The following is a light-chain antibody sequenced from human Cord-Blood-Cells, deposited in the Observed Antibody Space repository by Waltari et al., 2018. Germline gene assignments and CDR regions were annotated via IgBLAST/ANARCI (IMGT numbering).Light chain of an antibody. J-gene: IGLJ3*02. Sequence: QSTLTQPASVSGSPGQSITISCTGTSSDVGSYNLVSWYQQHPGKAPKLMIYEGSKRPSGVPNRFSVSKSGNTASLTSSGLQAEDEADYYCCSYAGSSTWVFGGGTKLTVL. CDR2: EGS. CDR3: CSYAGSSTWV. CDR1: SSDVGSYNL. V-gene: IGLV2-23*01.